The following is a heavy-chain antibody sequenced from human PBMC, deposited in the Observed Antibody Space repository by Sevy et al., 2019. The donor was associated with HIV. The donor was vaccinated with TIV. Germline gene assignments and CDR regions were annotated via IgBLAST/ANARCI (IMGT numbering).Heavy chain of an antibody. CDR3: ASTGIAPRRGYYGMDV. CDR2: IYHSGSS. J-gene: IGHJ6*02. CDR1: GGSISSNNW. Sequence: SETLSLTCAVSGGSISSNNWWSWVRQPPGKGLEWIGEIYHSGSSTYKPSLKSRVTMSVDKSKNQFSLNLSSVTAADTAVYYCASTGIAPRRGYYGMDVWGQGITVTVSS. D-gene: IGHD6-6*01. V-gene: IGHV4-4*02.